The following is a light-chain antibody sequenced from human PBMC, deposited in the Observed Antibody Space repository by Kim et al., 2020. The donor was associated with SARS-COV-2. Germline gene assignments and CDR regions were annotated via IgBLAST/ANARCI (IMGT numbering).Light chain of an antibody. CDR2: FKSDGGP. CDR1: SQHSTYN. V-gene: IGLV4-3*01. CDR3: GECHTIDGQVGCVV. J-gene: IGLJ2*01. Sequence: CTPSSQHSTYNTEWYQQRPGRSPQYIMRFKSDGGPSKWGGIPGRFRGSSSGADRCLTFSNLQSDDEAEYHCGECHTIDGQVGCVVFGGGTKLTFL.